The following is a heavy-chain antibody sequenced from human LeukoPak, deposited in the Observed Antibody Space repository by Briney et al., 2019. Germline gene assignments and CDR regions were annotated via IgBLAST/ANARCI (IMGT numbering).Heavy chain of an antibody. J-gene: IGHJ6*02. CDR3: AKVKGSGWYGGYGMDV. CDR1: GFTVSSNY. V-gene: IGHV3-9*01. CDR2: ISWSSGSI. Sequence: GGSLRLSCAASGFTVSSNYMSWVRQAPGKGLEWVSGISWSSGSIGYADSVKGRFTISRDNAKNSLYLQMNSLRAEDTALYYCAKVKGSGWYGGYGMDVWGQGTTVTVSS. D-gene: IGHD6-19*01.